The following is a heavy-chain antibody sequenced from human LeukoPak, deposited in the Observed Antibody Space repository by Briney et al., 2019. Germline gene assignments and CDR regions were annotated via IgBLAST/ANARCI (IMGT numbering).Heavy chain of an antibody. V-gene: IGHV1-2*02. CDR1: GYTFTGYY. CDR2: INPNSGGT. Sequence: WASVKVPCKASGYTFTGYYMHWVRQAPGQGLEWMGWINPNSGGTNYAQKFQGRVTMTRDTSISTAYMELSRLRSDDTAVYYCARIPLPRGETWGYFDYWGQGTLVTVSS. J-gene: IGHJ4*02. CDR3: ARIPLPRGETWGYFDY. D-gene: IGHD7-27*01.